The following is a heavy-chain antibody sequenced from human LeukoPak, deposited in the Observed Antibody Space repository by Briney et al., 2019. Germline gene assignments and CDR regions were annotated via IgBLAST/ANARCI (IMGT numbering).Heavy chain of an antibody. D-gene: IGHD3-9*01. Sequence: SSETLSLTCAVSGYSISSGYYWGWIRQPPGKGLEWIGSMYHSGSTYYNPSLKSRVTISVDTPKNRFSLKLSSVTAADTAVYYCARVGDILTGYPHFDYWGQGTLVTVSS. CDR2: MYHSGST. CDR3: ARVGDILTGYPHFDY. V-gene: IGHV4-38-2*01. J-gene: IGHJ4*02. CDR1: GYSISSGYY.